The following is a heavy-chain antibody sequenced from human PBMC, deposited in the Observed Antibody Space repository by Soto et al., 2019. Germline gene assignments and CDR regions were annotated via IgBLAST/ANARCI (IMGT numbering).Heavy chain of an antibody. CDR1: GFTFGDYA. CDR2: IRSKAYGGTT. CDR3: TRDGIPYYYGSGSYYDY. J-gene: IGHJ4*02. Sequence: GGSLRLSCTASGFTFGDYAMSWFRQAPGKGLEWVGFIRSKAYGGTTEYAASVKGRFTISRDDSKSIAYLQMNSLKTEDTAVYYCTRDGIPYYYGSGSYYDYWGQGTLVTVSS. D-gene: IGHD3-10*01. V-gene: IGHV3-49*03.